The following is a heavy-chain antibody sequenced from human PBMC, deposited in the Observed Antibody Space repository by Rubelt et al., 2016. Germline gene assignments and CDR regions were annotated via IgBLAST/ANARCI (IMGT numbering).Heavy chain of an antibody. D-gene: IGHD2-2*01. CDR1: GGSISSSSYY. V-gene: IGHV4-39*07. Sequence: QLQLQESGPGLVKPSETLSLTCTVSGGSISSSSYYWGWIRQPPGKGLEWIGSIYYSGNTYYNPSLKCRVTSSVDMSKNHFSRKLSSVTAADTAVYYCARGDIVVVPATIDYWGQGTLVTVSS. J-gene: IGHJ4*02. CDR3: ARGDIVVVPATIDY. CDR2: IYYSGNT.